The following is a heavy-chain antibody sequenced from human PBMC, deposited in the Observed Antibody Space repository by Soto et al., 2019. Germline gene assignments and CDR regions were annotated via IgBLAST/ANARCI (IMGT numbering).Heavy chain of an antibody. CDR3: ASRGRFGESDAFDI. V-gene: IGHV1-69*06. D-gene: IGHD3-10*01. CDR2: IIPIFGTA. CDR1: GGTFSSYA. Sequence: GAAVKVSCKASGGTFSSYAISWVRQAPGQGLEWMGGIIPIFGTANYAQKFQGRVTITADKSTSTAYMELSSLRSEDTAVYYCASRGRFGESDAFDIWGQGTMVTVSS. J-gene: IGHJ3*02.